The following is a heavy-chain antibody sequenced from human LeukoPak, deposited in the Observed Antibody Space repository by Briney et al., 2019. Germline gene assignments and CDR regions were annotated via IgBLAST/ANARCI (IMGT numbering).Heavy chain of an antibody. CDR3: AKGYYYDSSGYPDY. Sequence: GRSLRLSCAASGFTFSSYGMHWVRQAPGKGLEGVAVISYDGSTKYYADSVKGRFTISRDNSKHTLYLQMNGLRAEDTAVYYCAKGYYYDSSGYPDYWGQGTLVTVSS. V-gene: IGHV3-30*18. CDR1: GFTFSSYG. D-gene: IGHD3-22*01. J-gene: IGHJ4*02. CDR2: ISYDGSTK.